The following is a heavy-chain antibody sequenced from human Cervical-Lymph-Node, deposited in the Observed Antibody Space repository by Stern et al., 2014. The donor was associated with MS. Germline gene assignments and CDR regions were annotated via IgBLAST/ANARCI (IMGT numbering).Heavy chain of an antibody. V-gene: IGHV4-59*01. CDR2: IYYSGST. D-gene: IGHD5-12*01. J-gene: IGHJ4*02. CDR3: ARVYSGYDAFDY. CDR1: GGSISSYY. Sequence: QVPLQESGPGLVKPSETLSLTCTVSGGSISSYYWSRIRQPPGKGLDWIGYIYYSGSTNYNPSLKSRVTISVDTSKNQFSLKLSSVTAADTAVYYCARVYSGYDAFDYWGQGTLVTVSS.